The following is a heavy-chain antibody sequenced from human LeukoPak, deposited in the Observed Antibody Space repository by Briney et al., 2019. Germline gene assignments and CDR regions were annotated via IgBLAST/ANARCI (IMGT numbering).Heavy chain of an antibody. V-gene: IGHV3-64D*06. CDR2: IYSDGSRT. Sequence: GGPLRLSCAASGFTFSSFAMHWVRQAPGKGLEYLSAIYSDGSRTYYADSVKGRFTISRDNSKSTLYFEMSSLRVEDTAVYYCVKSPGSGWPVWGQGTLLTVSS. J-gene: IGHJ4*02. D-gene: IGHD6-19*01. CDR1: GFTFSSFA. CDR3: VKSPGSGWPV.